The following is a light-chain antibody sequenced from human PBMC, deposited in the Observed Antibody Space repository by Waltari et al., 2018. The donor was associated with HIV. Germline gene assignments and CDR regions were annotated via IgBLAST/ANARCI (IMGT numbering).Light chain of an antibody. CDR1: SGSVSTSYY. CDR2: NTN. Sequence: QTVVTQEPSFSVSPGGTVTLTCGLSSGSVSTSYYPSWYQQTPGQAPRTLIYNTNTRSSGVPDRFSGSILGNKAALTITGALADDGSDYYCVLYIGDGIWVFGGGTKLTVL. J-gene: IGLJ3*02. V-gene: IGLV8-61*01. CDR3: VLYIGDGIWV.